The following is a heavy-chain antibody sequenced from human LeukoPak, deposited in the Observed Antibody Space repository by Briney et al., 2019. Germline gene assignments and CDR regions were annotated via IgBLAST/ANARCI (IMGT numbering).Heavy chain of an antibody. Sequence: GGSLRLSCAAPGFTFSSYAMHWVRQAPGKGLEWVAVISYDGSNKYYADSVKGRFTISRDNSKNPLYLQMNSLRAEDTAVYYCARPPYGDYDGSPYYFDYWGQGTLVTVSS. D-gene: IGHD4-17*01. J-gene: IGHJ4*02. V-gene: IGHV3-30-3*01. CDR2: ISYDGSNK. CDR3: ARPPYGDYDGSPYYFDY. CDR1: GFTFSSYA.